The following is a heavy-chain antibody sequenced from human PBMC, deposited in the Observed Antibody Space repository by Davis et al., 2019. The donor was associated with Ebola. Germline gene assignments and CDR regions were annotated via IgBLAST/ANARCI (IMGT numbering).Heavy chain of an antibody. CDR3: AKNLRNFVTGYYYYNMDV. CDR2: ISAGAVNT. Sequence: GESLKISCAASGFTFDNYAMSWVRQAPGKGLEWVSSISAGAVNTYYADSVQGRFTISRDNSKNTLSLQMNSLRAEDTAAYFCAKNLRNFVTGYYYYNMDVWGQGTTVTVSS. D-gene: IGHD2-2*03. CDR1: GFTFDNYA. J-gene: IGHJ6*02. V-gene: IGHV3-23*01.